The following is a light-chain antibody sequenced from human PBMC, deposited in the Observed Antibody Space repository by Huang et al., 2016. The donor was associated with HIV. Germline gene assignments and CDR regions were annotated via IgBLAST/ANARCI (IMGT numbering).Light chain of an antibody. CDR3: QQRSNWPS. V-gene: IGKV3-11*01. CDR1: QSVSRY. J-gene: IGKJ4*01. Sequence: EIVLTQSPATLSLSPGERATLSCRASQSVSRYLAWYQQKPGQAPRRLIYDASNRATGIPARFSGSGSGTDFTLTISSLEPEDFAVYYCQQRSNWPSFGGGTNVEIK. CDR2: DAS.